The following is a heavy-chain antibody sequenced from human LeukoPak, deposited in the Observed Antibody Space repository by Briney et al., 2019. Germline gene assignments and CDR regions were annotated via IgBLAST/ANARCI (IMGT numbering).Heavy chain of an antibody. CDR1: GFTFSSYS. V-gene: IGHV3-21*01. CDR3: ARGQGYQLLGGGGHYFDY. CDR2: ISSSSSYI. D-gene: IGHD2-2*01. Sequence: GGSLRLSCAASGFTFSSYSMNWVRQAPGKGLEWVSSISSSSSYIYYADSVKGRFTISRDNAKNSLYLQMNSLRAEDTAVYYCARGQGYQLLGGGGHYFDYWGQGTLVTVSS. J-gene: IGHJ4*02.